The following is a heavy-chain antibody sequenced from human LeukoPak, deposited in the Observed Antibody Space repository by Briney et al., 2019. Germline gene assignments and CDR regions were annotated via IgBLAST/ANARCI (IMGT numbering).Heavy chain of an antibody. V-gene: IGHV4-59*08. D-gene: IGHD1-1*01. Sequence: SETLSLTCTVSGGSLSSYYWSWIRQPPGKGLEWIGYIYYSGSTNYNPSLKSRVTISVDTSKNQFSMKLSSVTAAETAVYYCARHMGLGYTYFYPYFDYWGQGTLVTVSS. CDR2: IYYSGST. CDR3: ARHMGLGYTYFYPYFDY. CDR1: GGSLSSYY. J-gene: IGHJ4*01.